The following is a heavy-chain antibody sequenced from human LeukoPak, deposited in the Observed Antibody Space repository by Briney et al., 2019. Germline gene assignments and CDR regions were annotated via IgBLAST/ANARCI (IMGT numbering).Heavy chain of an antibody. CDR3: ASQSSGWYDY. D-gene: IGHD6-19*01. J-gene: IGHJ4*02. CDR1: GDTFTSYC. V-gene: IGHV1-18*01. Sequence: ASVKISCKASGDTFTSYCSSWVRRPTAEELEWMGWIIAYNGNTNYAQKLQGRDTMTTDTSTSTAYMELRSLRSDDTAVYYCASQSSGWYDYWGQGTLVTVSS. CDR2: IIAYNGNT.